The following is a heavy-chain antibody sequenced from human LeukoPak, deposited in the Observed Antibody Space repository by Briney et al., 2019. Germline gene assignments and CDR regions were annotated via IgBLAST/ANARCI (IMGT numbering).Heavy chain of an antibody. J-gene: IGHJ4*02. CDR2: ISSSSNYI. Sequence: GGSLRLSCVASGFTFSSFSMSWVRQAPGKGLEWVSSISSSSNYIYYADSVKGRFTISRDNAKNSLYLQMNSLRAEDTAVYYCAREGFSYFDSWGQGTLATVSS. CDR1: GFTFSSFS. V-gene: IGHV3-21*01. CDR3: AREGFSYFDS.